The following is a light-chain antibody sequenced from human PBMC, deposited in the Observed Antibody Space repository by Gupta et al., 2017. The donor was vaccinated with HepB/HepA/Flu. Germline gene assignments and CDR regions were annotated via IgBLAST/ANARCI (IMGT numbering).Light chain of an antibody. CDR1: QSVSRN. CDR3: QQYNNWPLT. J-gene: IGKJ4*01. V-gene: IGKV3-15*01. Sequence: EIVMTQSPATLSVSPGDRATLSCRASQSVSRNLAWYQQKPGQAPRLLIYGASTRATGIPARFSGSGSGTEYTITISSLQSEDCAIYYCQQYNNWPLTFGGGTKVEIK. CDR2: GAS.